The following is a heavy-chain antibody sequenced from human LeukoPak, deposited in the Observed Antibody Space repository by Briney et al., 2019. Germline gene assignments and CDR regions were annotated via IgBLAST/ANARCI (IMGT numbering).Heavy chain of an antibody. D-gene: IGHD3-9*01. CDR1: GGSISSSSYY. CDR3: ARYFDWEPFDY. Sequence: SETLSLTCTVSGGSISSSSYYWGWIRQPPGKGLEWIGSIYYSGSTYYNPSLKSRVTISVDTSKNQFSLKLSSVTAADTAVYYCARYFDWEPFDYWGQGTLVTVSS. CDR2: IYYSGST. V-gene: IGHV4-39*01. J-gene: IGHJ4*02.